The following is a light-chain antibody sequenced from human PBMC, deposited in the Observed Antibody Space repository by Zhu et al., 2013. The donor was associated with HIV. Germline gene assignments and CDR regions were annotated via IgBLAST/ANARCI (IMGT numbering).Light chain of an antibody. Sequence: EIVMTQSPGTLSVSPGERATLSCRASQSVSSNLAWYQQRPGQAPRLLIYGASNRAAGIPDKFSGSGSGTDFTLTISSVEPEDLAVYYCQQHATAPLTFGQGTKLEIK. J-gene: IGKJ2*01. V-gene: IGKV3-20*01. CDR2: GAS. CDR1: QSVSSN. CDR3: QQHATAPLT.